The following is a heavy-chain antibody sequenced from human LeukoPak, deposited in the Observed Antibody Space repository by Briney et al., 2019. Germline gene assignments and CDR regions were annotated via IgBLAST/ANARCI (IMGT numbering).Heavy chain of an antibody. Sequence: PSQTLSLTCTVSGGSISSGDYYWSWVRQPPGKGLEGIGYIYYSGSTYYNPSLKSRVTISVDTSKNQFSLKLSSVTAADTAVYYCARGISYYDILTGYYQPGYFDYWGQGTLVTVSS. D-gene: IGHD3-9*01. V-gene: IGHV4-30-4*01. CDR2: IYYSGST. J-gene: IGHJ4*02. CDR1: GGSISSGDYY. CDR3: ARGISYYDILTGYYQPGYFDY.